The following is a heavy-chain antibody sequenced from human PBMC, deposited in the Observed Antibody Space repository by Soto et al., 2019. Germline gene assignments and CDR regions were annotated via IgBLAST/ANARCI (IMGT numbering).Heavy chain of an antibody. Sequence: QVQLQQWGAGLLKPSETLSLTCGVYGGSFSGYYWSWIRQPPGKGLEWIGESNPSGGTNYNPSLKSRVTISVDTSRNQFSLKVTSVTAADTAVYSCARFRASRGQRDFASWGQGTLVTVSS. D-gene: IGHD3-22*01. V-gene: IGHV4-34*01. CDR1: GGSFSGYY. CDR3: ARFRASRGQRDFAS. J-gene: IGHJ4*02. CDR2: SNPSGGT.